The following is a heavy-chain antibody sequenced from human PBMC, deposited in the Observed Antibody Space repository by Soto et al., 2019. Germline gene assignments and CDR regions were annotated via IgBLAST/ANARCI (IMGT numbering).Heavy chain of an antibody. CDR1: GGTFSSYA. Sequence: QVQLVQSGAEVKKPGSSVKVSCKASGGTFSSYAISWVRQAPGQGLEWMGGIIPIFGTANYAQKFQGRVKMTADESTDTADRARGGLRSEVPAGYCGSKRTGSLGRGGGSDYWGQGTLVTVSS. CDR2: IIPIFGTA. J-gene: IGHJ4*02. V-gene: IGHV1-69*12. D-gene: IGHD3-16*01. CDR3: SKRTGSLGRGGGSDY.